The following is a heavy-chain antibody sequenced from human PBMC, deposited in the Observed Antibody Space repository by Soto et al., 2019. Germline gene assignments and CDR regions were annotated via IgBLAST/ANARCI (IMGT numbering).Heavy chain of an antibody. CDR2: VNHSGST. D-gene: IGHD3-22*01. Sequence: PSETLSLTCVVYGGSFSAYYYSWIRQPPGKGLEWIGDVNHSGSTNQNPSLKSRVTISVDTSKNQFSLKLKSVTAADTAVYFCARGITTIPAVQGGAPDNCYFDSWGLGTLVTVSS. CDR3: ARGITTIPAVQGGAPDNCYFDS. CDR1: GGSFSAYY. V-gene: IGHV4-34*01. J-gene: IGHJ4*02.